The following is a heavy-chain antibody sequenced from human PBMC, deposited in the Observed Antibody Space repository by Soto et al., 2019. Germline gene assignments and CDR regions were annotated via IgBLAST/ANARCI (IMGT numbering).Heavy chain of an antibody. CDR1: GGSISSYY. Sequence: QVQLQESGPGLVKPSETLSLTCTVSGGSISSYYWNWIRQSPGKGLEWIGYMYYSGNTNYNPSLKSRVTISVDTSKNQFSLKLSSVTAADTAVYFCARDKMPMGATRVFDLWGQGTMVTVSS. CDR2: MYYSGNT. J-gene: IGHJ3*01. CDR3: ARDKMPMGATRVFDL. V-gene: IGHV4-59*01. D-gene: IGHD1-26*01.